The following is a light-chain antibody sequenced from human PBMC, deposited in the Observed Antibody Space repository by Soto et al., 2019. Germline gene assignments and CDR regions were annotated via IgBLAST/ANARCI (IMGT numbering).Light chain of an antibody. CDR2: DAS. CDR1: QSISSN. V-gene: IGKV3-15*01. CDR3: QHYFNWPYT. J-gene: IGKJ2*01. Sequence: EIVLTQSPGTLSLSPGERATLSCRASQSISSNYLAWYQHKPGQAPRLLIYDASSRATGIPARFSGSGSGTEFTLTISNLQSEDFALYYCQHYFNWPYTFGQGTKLEIK.